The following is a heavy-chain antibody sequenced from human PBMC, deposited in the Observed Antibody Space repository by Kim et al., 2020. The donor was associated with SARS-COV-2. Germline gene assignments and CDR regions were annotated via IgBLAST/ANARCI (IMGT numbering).Heavy chain of an antibody. CDR2: IWYDGSNK. D-gene: IGHD6-19*01. V-gene: IGHV3-33*01. CDR1: GFTFSSYG. Sequence: GGSLRLSCAASGFTFSSYGMHWVRQAPGKGLEWVAVIWYDGSNKYYADSVKGRFTISRDNSKNTLYLQMNSLRAEDTAVYYCARDPYIAVDNYFDYWGQGTLVTVSS. J-gene: IGHJ4*02. CDR3: ARDPYIAVDNYFDY.